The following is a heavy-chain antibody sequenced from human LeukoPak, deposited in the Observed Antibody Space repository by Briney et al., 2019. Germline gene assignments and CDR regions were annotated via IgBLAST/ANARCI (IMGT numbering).Heavy chain of an antibody. D-gene: IGHD3-10*01. Sequence: SGGSLRPSCAASGFNFSSYEMNWVRQAPGKGLEWVSYISSVGTTVYYADFVKGRFTISRDNAKNSLHLQLNSLRVEDTAVYYCARDRGFGEPDYWGQGTLVTVSS. V-gene: IGHV3-48*03. J-gene: IGHJ4*02. CDR1: GFNFSSYE. CDR2: ISSVGTTV. CDR3: ARDRGFGEPDY.